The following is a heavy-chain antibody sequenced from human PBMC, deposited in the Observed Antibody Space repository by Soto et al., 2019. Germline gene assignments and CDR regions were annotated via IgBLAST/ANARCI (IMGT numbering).Heavy chain of an antibody. CDR1: GYTFTSDD. D-gene: IGHD4-17*01. CDR2: MSPNSGNT. V-gene: IGHV1-8*01. J-gene: IGHJ6*02. CDR3: ARGQGTYGDYVRMDV. Sequence: QVQLVQSGAEVKKPGASVKVSCKASGYTFTSDDVHWVRQGTGQGLEWMGWMSPNSGNTGYAQHFQGRVTMTRDTSISTAYMELSSLRSDDTAVYYCARGQGTYGDYVRMDVWGQGTTVTVSS.